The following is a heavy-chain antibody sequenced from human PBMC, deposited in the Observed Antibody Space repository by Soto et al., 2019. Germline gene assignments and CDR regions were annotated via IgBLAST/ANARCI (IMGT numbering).Heavy chain of an antibody. Sequence: QVQLQESGPGLVKPSGTLSLTCTVSGGSITSSSWWSWVRQPPGKGLEWIAEIYHSGSTNSNPSLQSRVTISVDKSKSQFSLKLTSVTAADTAVYYCARKTYGGRFDFWGQGTLVTVSS. V-gene: IGHV4-4*02. CDR3: ARKTYGGRFDF. D-gene: IGHD4-17*01. CDR2: IYHSGST. CDR1: GGSITSSSW. J-gene: IGHJ4*02.